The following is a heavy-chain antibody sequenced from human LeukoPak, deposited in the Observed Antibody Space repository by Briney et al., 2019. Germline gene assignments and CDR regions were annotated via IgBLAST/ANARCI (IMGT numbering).Heavy chain of an antibody. D-gene: IGHD5-12*01. CDR2: INNDGSST. CDR3: AREQSGWLFDY. Sequence: GGSLSLSCAASGFTFSNYWMQWVRQAPGKGLVWVSRINNDGSSTIYADSVKSRFTISRDNAKNTLYLQMNSLRAEDTAVYYCAREQSGWLFDYWGRGTLVTVSS. CDR1: GFTFSNYW. J-gene: IGHJ4*02. V-gene: IGHV3-74*01.